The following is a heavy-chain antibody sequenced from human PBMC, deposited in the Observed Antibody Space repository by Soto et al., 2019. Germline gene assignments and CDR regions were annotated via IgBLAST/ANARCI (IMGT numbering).Heavy chain of an antibody. CDR1: GFTFSSYG. CDR2: IWYDGSNK. V-gene: IGHV3-33*01. CDR3: ARDLGIAAAGDFDY. Sequence: LRLSCAASGFTFSSYGMHWVRQAPGKGLEWVAVIWYDGSNKYYADSVKGRFTISRDNSKNTLYLQMNSLRAEDTAVYYCARDLGIAAAGDFDYWGQGTLVTVSS. J-gene: IGHJ4*02. D-gene: IGHD6-13*01.